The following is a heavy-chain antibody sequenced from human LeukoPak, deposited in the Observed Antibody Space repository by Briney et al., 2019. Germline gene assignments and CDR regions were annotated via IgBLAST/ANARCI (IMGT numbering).Heavy chain of an antibody. CDR2: IRGKTNSYAT. CDR3: TGGSGWYSPDY. CDR1: GFTFSSYG. Sequence: QPGGSLRLSCAASGFTFSSYGMHWVRQASGKGLEWVGHIRGKTNSYATAYAASVRGRFTISRDDSKNTAYLQMNSLKTEDTAVYYCTGGSGWYSPDYWGQGTLVTVSS. D-gene: IGHD6-19*01. J-gene: IGHJ4*02. V-gene: IGHV3-73*01.